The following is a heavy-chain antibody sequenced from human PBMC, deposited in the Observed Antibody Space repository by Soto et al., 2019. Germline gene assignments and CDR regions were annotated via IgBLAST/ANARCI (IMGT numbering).Heavy chain of an antibody. CDR2: IYHSGST. D-gene: IGHD6-19*01. J-gene: IGHJ4*02. CDR1: GGSISSGGYS. V-gene: IGHV4-30-2*01. Sequence: QLQLQESGSGLVKPSQTLSLTCAVSGGSISSGGYSWSWIRQPPGKGLEWIGYIYHSGSTYYNPSLKSRVTISVDRSKNQFSLKLSSVTAADTAVYYRASAVCLGAVAADYWGQGTLVTVSS. CDR3: ASAVCLGAVAADY.